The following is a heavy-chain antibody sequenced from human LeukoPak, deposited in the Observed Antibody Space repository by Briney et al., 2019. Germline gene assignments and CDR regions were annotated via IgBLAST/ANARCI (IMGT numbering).Heavy chain of an antibody. J-gene: IGHJ4*02. V-gene: IGHV4-59*08. CDR2: AFYSVSP. CDR3: ARHRPDLHGDLDF. CDR1: GPSISPYR. D-gene: IGHD3-10*01. Sequence: SETLSLTCTVSGPSISPYRWSWIRQPPGKGLEWIGYAFYSVSPTYNPSLKSRLTISIERFANRFSLQLRSVTAADTAVYFCARHRPDLHGDLDFWGQGPLVAVSS.